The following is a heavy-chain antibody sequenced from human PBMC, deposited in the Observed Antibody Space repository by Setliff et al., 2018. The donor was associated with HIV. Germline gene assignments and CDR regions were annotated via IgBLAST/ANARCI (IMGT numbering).Heavy chain of an antibody. J-gene: IGHJ3*02. CDR2: IYTRGNT. CDR1: GASITSHN. V-gene: IGHV4-4*07. CDR3: ATASGYDLFMGAFDI. D-gene: IGHD5-12*01. Sequence: PSETLSLTCSVSGASITSHNWSWIRQAAGKGLEWIGRIYTRGNTNYNPSLRSRVTMSVDTSKNQFSLKVTSVTAADTAVYYCATASGYDLFMGAFDIWGQGTMVTVSS.